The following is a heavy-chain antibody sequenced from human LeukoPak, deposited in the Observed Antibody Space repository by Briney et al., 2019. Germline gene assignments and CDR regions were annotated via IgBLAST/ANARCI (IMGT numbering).Heavy chain of an antibody. CDR2: ISYDVSNK. J-gene: IGHJ5*02. Sequence: TGGSLRLSCAASGFTFSSYAMHWVRQAPGKGLEWVAVISYDVSNKYYADSVKGRFTISRDNSKNTLYLQMNSLRAEDTAVYYCARVGRRWLQLSSGWFDPWGQGTLVTVSS. CDR1: GFTFSSYA. D-gene: IGHD5-24*01. V-gene: IGHV3-30*04. CDR3: ARVGRRWLQLSSGWFDP.